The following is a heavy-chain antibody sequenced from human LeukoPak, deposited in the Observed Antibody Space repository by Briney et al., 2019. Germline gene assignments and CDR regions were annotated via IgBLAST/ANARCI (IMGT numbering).Heavy chain of an antibody. CDR2: IKSDGSRT. D-gene: IGHD6-19*01. V-gene: IGHV3-74*01. CDR3: ARDIIAVAGAYGMDV. J-gene: IGHJ6*02. CDR1: GFTFSNYW. Sequence: GGSLRLSCAASGFTFSNYWMHWVRQAPGKGLVWVSRIKSDGSRTDYADSVKGRFTISRDDAKNSLYLQMNSLRAEDTAVYYCARDIIAVAGAYGMDVWGQGTTVTVSS.